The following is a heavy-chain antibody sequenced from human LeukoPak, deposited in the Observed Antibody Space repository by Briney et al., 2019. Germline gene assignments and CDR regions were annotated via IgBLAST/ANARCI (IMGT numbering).Heavy chain of an antibody. Sequence: IGRIYTSASTNYNPSLKSRVTMSVDTSKNQFSLKLSSVTAADTAVYYCARDIGAGTVDYWGQGTLVTVSS. D-gene: IGHD6-13*01. CDR3: ARDIGAGTVDY. CDR2: IYTSAST. V-gene: IGHV4-4*07. J-gene: IGHJ4*02.